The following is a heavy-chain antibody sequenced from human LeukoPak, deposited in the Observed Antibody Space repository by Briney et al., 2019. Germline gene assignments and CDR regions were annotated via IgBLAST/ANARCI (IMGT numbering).Heavy chain of an antibody. D-gene: IGHD6-13*01. Sequence: ASVKVSCKASGYTSTSYGISWVRQAPGQGLEWMGGIIPIFGTANYAQKFQGRVTVTADESTSTAYMELSSLRSEDTAVYYRARASLGAGTYYFDYWGQGTLVTVSS. J-gene: IGHJ4*02. CDR1: GYTSTSYG. V-gene: IGHV1-69*13. CDR3: ARASLGAGTYYFDY. CDR2: IIPIFGTA.